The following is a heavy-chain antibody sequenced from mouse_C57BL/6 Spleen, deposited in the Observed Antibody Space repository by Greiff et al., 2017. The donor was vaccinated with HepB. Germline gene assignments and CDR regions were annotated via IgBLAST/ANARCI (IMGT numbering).Heavy chain of an antibody. D-gene: IGHD2-10*02. V-gene: IGHV5-12*01. J-gene: IGHJ2*01. CDR1: GFTFSDYY. CDR2: ISNGGGST. Sequence: EVKVVESGGGLVQPGGSLKLSCAASGFTFSDYYMYWVRQTPEKRLEWVAYISNGGGSTYYPDTVKGRFTISRDNTKNTLYLQMSRLKSEDTAKYYCARGKEYPFDYWGQGTTLTVSS. CDR3: ARGKEYPFDY.